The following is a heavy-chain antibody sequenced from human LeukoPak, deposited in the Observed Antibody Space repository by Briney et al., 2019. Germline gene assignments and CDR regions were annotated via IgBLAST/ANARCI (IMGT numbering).Heavy chain of an antibody. CDR2: ISYDGSNK. D-gene: IGHD4-23*01. V-gene: IGHV3-30-3*01. CDR3: AREEGGNLDY. CDR1: GFTFSSYA. Sequence: GRSLRLSCAASGFTFSSYAMHWVRQAPGKGLEWVAVISYDGSNKYYADSVKGRFTISRDNSKNTLYLQMNSLRAEDTAVYYCAREEGGNLDYWGQGTLVTVSS. J-gene: IGHJ4*02.